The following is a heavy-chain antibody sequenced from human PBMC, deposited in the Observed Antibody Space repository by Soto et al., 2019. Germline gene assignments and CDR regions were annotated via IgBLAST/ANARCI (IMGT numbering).Heavy chain of an antibody. CDR2: IYHSGST. CDR1: GGSISSINW. J-gene: IGHJ6*02. V-gene: IGHV4-4*02. Sequence: QVQLQESGPGLVKPSGTLSLTCAVSGGSISSINWWSWFRQPPGKGLKWIGEIYHSGSTTYNPSLTSRLTISVDKPKNQFSLKLKSVTAADTAIYYCARGGGPDIAYGMDVWGQGITVIVSS. CDR3: ARGGGPDIAYGMDV. D-gene: IGHD5-12*01.